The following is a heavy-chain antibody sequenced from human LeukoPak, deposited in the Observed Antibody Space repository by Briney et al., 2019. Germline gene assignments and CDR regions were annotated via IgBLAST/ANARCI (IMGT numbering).Heavy chain of an antibody. D-gene: IGHD6-13*01. CDR3: GVFEDSRWYFWFDP. CDR2: ISAYNGNT. Sequence: ASEKLPCKASAYTFTSYANSWVRQAPAQGLGWMPWISAYNGNTNYAQKLQGRVTMTTYTSTSTAYMELRSLRSDDTAVYYCGVFEDSRWYFWFDPWGQGTLVTVSS. CDR1: AYTFTSYA. J-gene: IGHJ5*02. V-gene: IGHV1-18*01.